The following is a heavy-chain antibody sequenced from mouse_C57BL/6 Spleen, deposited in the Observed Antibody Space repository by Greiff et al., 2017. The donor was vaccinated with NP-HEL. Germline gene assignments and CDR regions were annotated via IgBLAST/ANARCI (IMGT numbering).Heavy chain of an antibody. V-gene: IGHV3-6*01. D-gene: IGHD2-5*01. CDR3: ARVYSTYYFDY. Sequence: EVQLQQSGPGLVKPSQSLSLTCSVTGYSITSGYYWNWIRQFPGNKLEWMGYISYDGSNNYNPSLKNRISITRDTSKNQFFLKLNSVTTEDTATYYCARVYSTYYFDYWGQGTTLTVSS. J-gene: IGHJ2*01. CDR2: ISYDGSN. CDR1: GYSITSGYY.